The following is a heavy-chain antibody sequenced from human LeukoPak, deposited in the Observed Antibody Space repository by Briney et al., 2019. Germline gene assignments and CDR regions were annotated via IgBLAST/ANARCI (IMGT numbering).Heavy chain of an antibody. CDR1: GGSISSYY. D-gene: IGHD6-13*01. CDR2: IFFSGST. V-gene: IGHV4-59*08. CDR3: ARIRAAGSYGMDV. Sequence: SETLSLTCTVSGGSISSYYWSWIRQPPGKGLDWIGYIFFSGSTIYNPSLKSRVTISVDTSKNQFSLKLNSVTAADTAVYYCARIRAAGSYGMDVWGQGTTVTVS. J-gene: IGHJ6*02.